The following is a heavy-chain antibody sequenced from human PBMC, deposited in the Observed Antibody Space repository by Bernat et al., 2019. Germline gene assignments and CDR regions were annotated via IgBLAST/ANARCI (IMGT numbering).Heavy chain of an antibody. CDR3: AREVGMGRFDY. V-gene: IGHV3-33*01. Sequence: VQLVESGGGVVQPGRSLRLSCAASEFTFSSYVMHWVRQAPGKGLEWVAVIWYDGSNEYYADSVKGRFTISRDNSENTLYLQVNSLRAEDTAVYYCAREVGMGRFDYWGQGTLVTVSS. CDR2: IWYDGSNE. D-gene: IGHD1-26*01. J-gene: IGHJ4*02. CDR1: EFTFSSYV.